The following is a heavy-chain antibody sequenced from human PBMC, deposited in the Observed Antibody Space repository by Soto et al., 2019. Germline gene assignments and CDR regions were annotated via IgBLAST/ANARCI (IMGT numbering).Heavy chain of an antibody. CDR1: GVSFSNYA. J-gene: IGHJ5*02. CDR3: ARVDRDKSENRLDWFDT. V-gene: IGHV1-69*13. Sequence: SVKVSCKASGVSFSNYAFAWVRQAPGQGLEWMGGVIPIFGTTNYAQKFQGRVTITADESTRTTYMELSNLRSEDTAIYYCARVDRDKSENRLDWFDTWGQGTLVTVSS. CDR2: VIPIFGTT. D-gene: IGHD3-9*01.